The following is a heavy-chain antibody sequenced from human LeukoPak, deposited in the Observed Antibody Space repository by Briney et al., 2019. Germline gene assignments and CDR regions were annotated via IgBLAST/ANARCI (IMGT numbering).Heavy chain of an antibody. CDR1: GFTFSNYY. V-gene: IGHV3-74*01. CDR2: ISGGGSSI. Sequence: GGSLRLSCVASGFTFSNYYMHWVRQVPGKGPVWVSRISGGGSSILYADSVKGRFSISRDNAKNTLYLQMNSLRAEDTAVYYCGRDLGGRSGYWGQGTLVTVSS. J-gene: IGHJ4*02. D-gene: IGHD1-26*01. CDR3: GRDLGGRSGY.